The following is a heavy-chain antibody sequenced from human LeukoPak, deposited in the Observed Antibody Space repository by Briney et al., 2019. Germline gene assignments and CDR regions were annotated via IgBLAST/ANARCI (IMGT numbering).Heavy chain of an antibody. CDR1: GGSISSGSYY. V-gene: IGHV4-61*02. CDR3: ASREKQGAFDI. Sequence: SETLSLTCTVSGGSISSGSYYWSWIRQPAGKGLEWIGRIYTSGSTNYNPSLKSRVTISVDTSKNRFSLKLSSVTAADTAVYYCASREKQGAFDIWGQGTMVTVSS. CDR2: IYTSGST. J-gene: IGHJ3*02.